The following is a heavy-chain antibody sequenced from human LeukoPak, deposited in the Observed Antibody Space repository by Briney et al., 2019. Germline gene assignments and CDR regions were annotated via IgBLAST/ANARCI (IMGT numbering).Heavy chain of an antibody. Sequence: GGSLRLSCAASGFTFSIYWMSWVRQAPGKGLEWVANIKQDGSEKYYVDSVKGRFTISRDNAKNSLYLEMNSLRAEDTAVYYCARVEGNIVTTTEGYFDYWGQGTLVTVSS. D-gene: IGHD5-12*01. V-gene: IGHV3-7*01. CDR1: GFTFSIYW. J-gene: IGHJ4*02. CDR2: IKQDGSEK. CDR3: ARVEGNIVTTTEGYFDY.